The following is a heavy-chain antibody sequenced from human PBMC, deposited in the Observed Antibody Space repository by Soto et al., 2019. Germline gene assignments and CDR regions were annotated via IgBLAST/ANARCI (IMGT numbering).Heavy chain of an antibody. CDR1: GYTFTSYD. CDR2: MNPNSGNT. J-gene: IGHJ4*02. CDR3: ASSYCSTTSCHLAGDY. V-gene: IGHV1-8*01. Sequence: ASVKVSCKASGYTFTSYDINWVRQATGQGLEWMGWMNPNSGNTGYAQKFQGRVTMTRNTSTSTAYMELSSLRSEDTAVYYCASSYCSTTSCHLAGDYWGQGTLVTVSS. D-gene: IGHD2-2*01.